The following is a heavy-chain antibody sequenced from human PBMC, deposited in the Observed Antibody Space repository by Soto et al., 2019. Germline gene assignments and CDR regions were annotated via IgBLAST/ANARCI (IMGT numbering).Heavy chain of an antibody. J-gene: IGHJ4*02. V-gene: IGHV4-59*13. CDR2: AYYTADT. CDR3: AGSKNRELNFDY. Sequence: SETLSLTCTVSGGSISSYYWSWIRQAPGKGLEWIGSAYYTADTKYSPSLESRATISADPSKKQFSLRLSPVTAADTGLYYCAGSKNRELNFDYWGQGALVTVSS. CDR1: GGSISSYY. D-gene: IGHD1-26*01.